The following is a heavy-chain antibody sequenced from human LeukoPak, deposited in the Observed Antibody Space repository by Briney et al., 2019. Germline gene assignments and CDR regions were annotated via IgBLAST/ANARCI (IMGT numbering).Heavy chain of an antibody. Sequence: GGSLRLSCAASGFTFTSYSMNWVRQAPGKGLEWVSAIDSGGGTFYADSVKDRFTNSRDTSKNTLYLQMDSLRAEDTAVYYCAKDPGWFGEDKNWYFDLWGRGTLVTVSS. D-gene: IGHD3-10*01. CDR3: AKDPGWFGEDKNWYFDL. V-gene: IGHV3-23*01. CDR2: IDSGGGT. CDR1: GFTFTSYS. J-gene: IGHJ2*01.